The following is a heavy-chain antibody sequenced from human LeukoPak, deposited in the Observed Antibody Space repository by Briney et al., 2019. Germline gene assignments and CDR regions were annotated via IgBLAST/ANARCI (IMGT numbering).Heavy chain of an antibody. V-gene: IGHV3-74*01. CDR3: ARGHISGFYNDY. CDR2: VYVDGPRT. J-gene: IGHJ4*02. Sequence: GGSLRLSCVVSGFTFSSHWMHWVRQAPGKGLLWVSRVYVDGPRTSYADSVKGRFTISRDNAKNTLYLQMNSLRAEDTAVYFCARGHISGFYNDYWGQGTLVTVSS. CDR1: GFTFSSHW. D-gene: IGHD3-22*01.